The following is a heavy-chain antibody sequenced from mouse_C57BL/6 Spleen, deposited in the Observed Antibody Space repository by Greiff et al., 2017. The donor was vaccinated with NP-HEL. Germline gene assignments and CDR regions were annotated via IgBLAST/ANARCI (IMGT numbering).Heavy chain of an antibody. V-gene: IGHV1-69*01. Sequence: VQLQQPGAELVMPGASVKLSCKASGYTFTSYWMHWVKQRPGQGLEWIGEIDPSDSYTNYNQKFKGKSTLTVDKSSSTAYMQLSSLTSEDSAVYYCARGGDSSRAMDYWGQGTSVTVSS. CDR3: ARGGDSSRAMDY. J-gene: IGHJ4*01. CDR2: IDPSDSYT. CDR1: GYTFTSYW. D-gene: IGHD3-2*02.